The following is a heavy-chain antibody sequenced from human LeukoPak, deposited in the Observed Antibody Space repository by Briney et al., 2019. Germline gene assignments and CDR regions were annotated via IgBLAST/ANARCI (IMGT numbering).Heavy chain of an antibody. CDR2: IYNTRST. V-gene: IGHV4-61*02. D-gene: IGHD1-1*01. CDR3: VTEYWNGIYMDV. CDR1: GGSISNGIYY. J-gene: IGHJ6*03. Sequence: SETLSLTCTVSGGSISNGIYYWNWIRQPAGKGLEWIGRIYNTRSTNYSPSLKSRVTISVDTSKNQFSLKLSSVTAADTAVYFCVTEYWNGIYMDVWGKGATVTVSS.